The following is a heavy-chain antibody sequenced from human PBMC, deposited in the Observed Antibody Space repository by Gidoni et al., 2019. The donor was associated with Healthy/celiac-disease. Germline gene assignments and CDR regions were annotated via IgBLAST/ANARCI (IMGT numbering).Heavy chain of an antibody. Sequence: EVQLVESGGGLVQPGGSRRLSCAASGFTFSSYSMTCVRTAPGKGLEWVSYISIISSPIYYADSVKGRFTISRDNAKNSLYLQMSRLRAEDTAVYYWPRADRLGTNFDYWGQGTLVTVSS. D-gene: IGHD1-1*01. V-gene: IGHV3-48*04. J-gene: IGHJ4*02. CDR2: ISIISSPI. CDR1: GFTFSSYS. CDR3: PRADRLGTNFDY.